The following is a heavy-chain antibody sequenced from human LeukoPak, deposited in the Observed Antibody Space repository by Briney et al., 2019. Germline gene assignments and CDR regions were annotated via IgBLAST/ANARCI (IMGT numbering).Heavy chain of an antibody. Sequence: GASVKVSCKASGYTFSNYGISWVRQAPGRGLEWMGWISAYNGNTNYAQKLQDRVTLTTDTSTSTAYMELRSLRSDDTAVYYCARAIAGDYNDYWGQGTLVTVSS. D-gene: IGHD3-16*02. CDR1: GYTFSNYG. CDR2: ISAYNGNT. J-gene: IGHJ4*02. CDR3: ARAIAGDYNDY. V-gene: IGHV1-18*01.